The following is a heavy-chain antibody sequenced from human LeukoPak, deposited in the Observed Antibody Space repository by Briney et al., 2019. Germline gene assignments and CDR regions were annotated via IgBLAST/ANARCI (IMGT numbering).Heavy chain of an antibody. CDR3: AAGRGWLIDY. V-gene: IGHV3-9*01. CDR1: GFIFDDYA. Sequence: GGSLRLSCAVSGFIFDDYAMHWVRQAPGKGLEWVSGITWGRDNLAYAASVKGRFTISRDNAKNSLYLQMNNLRVEDTAVYYCAAGRGWLIDYWGQGTLVTASS. D-gene: IGHD3-22*01. J-gene: IGHJ4*02. CDR2: ITWGRDNL.